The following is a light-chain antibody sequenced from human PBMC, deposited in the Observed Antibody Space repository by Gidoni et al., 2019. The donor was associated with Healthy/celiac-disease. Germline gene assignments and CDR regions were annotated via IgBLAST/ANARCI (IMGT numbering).Light chain of an antibody. V-gene: IGLV1-44*01. Sequence: QSVLTQPPSASGPPGQRVTISCSGSSSNIGSNTVNWYQQLPGTAPKLLIYSNNHRPSGVPDRFSGSTSGTSASLAISGLQSEDEADYYCAAWDDSLNGVVFGGGTKLTVL. CDR1: SSNIGSNT. CDR2: SNN. CDR3: AAWDDSLNGVV. J-gene: IGLJ2*01.